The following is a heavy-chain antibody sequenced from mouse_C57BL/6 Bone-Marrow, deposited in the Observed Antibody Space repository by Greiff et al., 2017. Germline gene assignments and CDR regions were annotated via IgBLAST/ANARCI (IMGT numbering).Heavy chain of an antibody. J-gene: IGHJ2*01. D-gene: IGHD1-2*01. V-gene: IGHV1-58*01. CDR2: IYIGNGYT. CDR1: GYTFTSYG. Sequence: DVKLVESGAELVRPGSSVKMSCKTSGYTFTSYGINWVKQRPGQGLEGIGYIYIGNGYTEYNEKFKGKATLTSDTSSSTAYRQLSSLTSEDSASYFCSGYYYGLYYFDYWGQGTTLTVSS. CDR3: SGYYYGLYYFDY.